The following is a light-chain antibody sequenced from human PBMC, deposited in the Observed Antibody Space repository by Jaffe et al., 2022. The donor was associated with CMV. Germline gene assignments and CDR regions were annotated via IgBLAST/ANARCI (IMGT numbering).Light chain of an antibody. CDR3: SSRDSSGDLRI. CDR2: GEN. V-gene: IGLV3-19*01. Sequence: SSALTQDPSVSVTLGQTVRITCQGDSLRTYYVSWYQQKPGQAPLLVFYGENNRPSGIPGRFSGSNSGDTASLTIAGAQAEDEADYYCSSRDSSGDLRIFGGGTKLTVL. CDR1: SLRTYY. J-gene: IGLJ2*01.